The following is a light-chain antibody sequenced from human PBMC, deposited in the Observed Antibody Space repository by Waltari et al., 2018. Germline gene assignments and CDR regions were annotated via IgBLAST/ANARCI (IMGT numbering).Light chain of an antibody. CDR1: SGSVSTSYY. CDR2: STN. J-gene: IGLJ2*01. V-gene: IGLV8-61*01. CDR3: VLYMGSGKVV. Sequence: QTVVTQEPSFSVSPGGTVTLTCGLSSGSVSTSYYPSWYQQTPGQAPRTLIYSTNTRSSGVPDRFSGSILGNKAALPITGAQADDESDYSCVLYMGSGKVVFGGGTKLTVL.